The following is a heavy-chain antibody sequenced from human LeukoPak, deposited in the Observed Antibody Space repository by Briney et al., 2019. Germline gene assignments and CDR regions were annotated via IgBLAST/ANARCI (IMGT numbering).Heavy chain of an antibody. CDR1: GGTFSSYA. J-gene: IGHJ6*02. D-gene: IGHD2-15*01. CDR3: ARDSAGYCSGGSCYQYYYGMDV. Sequence: GASVKVSCKASGGTFSSYAISWVRQAPGQGLEWMGRIIPILGIANYAQKFQGRVTITTDTSTSTAYMELRSLRSDDTAVYYCARDSAGYCSGGSCYQYYYGMDVWGQGTTVTVSS. V-gene: IGHV1-69*04. CDR2: IIPILGIA.